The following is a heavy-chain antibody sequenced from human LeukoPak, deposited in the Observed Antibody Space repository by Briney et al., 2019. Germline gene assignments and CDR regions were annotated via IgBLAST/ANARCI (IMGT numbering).Heavy chain of an antibody. D-gene: IGHD4-23*01. J-gene: IGHJ4*02. V-gene: IGHV3-11*01. CDR3: ARGHWELAY. CDR1: GLAFSVSY. Sequence: PGGSLRLSCAVSGLAFSVSYMSWIRQAPGKGLEWVSYITTGGDIIYYANSVKGRFTVSRDNAKNSLYLQMNSLRAEDTAVYYCARGHWELAYWGQGTLVIVSS. CDR2: ITTGGDII.